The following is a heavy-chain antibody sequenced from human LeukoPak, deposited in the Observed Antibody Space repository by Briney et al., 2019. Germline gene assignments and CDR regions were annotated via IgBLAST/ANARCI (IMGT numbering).Heavy chain of an antibody. Sequence: GGSLRLSCAASGFTFSSYAMHWVRQAPGKGLEYVSAISSNGGSTYYANSVKGRFTISRDNSKNTLYLQMGSLRAEDMAVYYCARVAGSGSYDYWGQGTLVAVSS. CDR3: ARVAGSGSYDY. J-gene: IGHJ4*02. CDR1: GFTFSSYA. CDR2: ISSNGGST. V-gene: IGHV3-64*01. D-gene: IGHD3-10*01.